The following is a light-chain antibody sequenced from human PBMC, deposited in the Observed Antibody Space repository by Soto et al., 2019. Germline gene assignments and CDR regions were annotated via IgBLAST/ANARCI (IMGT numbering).Light chain of an antibody. Sequence: QSALTQPASVSGSPGQSITISCTGTSSDIGGYNYVSWYQQHPGKAPKLMIYEVSNRPSGVSDRFSGSRSGNTASLTISGLHAEYESDYYCISYTSRSTWVFGGGTQLTV. CDR1: SSDIGGYNY. CDR2: EVS. V-gene: IGLV2-14*01. CDR3: ISYTSRSTWV. J-gene: IGLJ3*02.